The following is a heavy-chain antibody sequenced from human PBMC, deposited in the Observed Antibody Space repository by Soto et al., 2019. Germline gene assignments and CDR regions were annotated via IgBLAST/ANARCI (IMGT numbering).Heavy chain of an antibody. J-gene: IGHJ4*02. D-gene: IGHD4-17*01. V-gene: IGHV1-46*03. CDR2: INPSGGST. CDR3: ARECPRTEPTALDF. CDR1: GYTFTSYY. Sequence: ASVKVYCKASGYTFTSYYMHCVRQAPGQGLEWMGIINPSGGSTSYAQKFQGRVTMTMDTSTSTVYIELSSLSTEDTAVDYFARECPRTEPTALDFWGQGTLVTVSS.